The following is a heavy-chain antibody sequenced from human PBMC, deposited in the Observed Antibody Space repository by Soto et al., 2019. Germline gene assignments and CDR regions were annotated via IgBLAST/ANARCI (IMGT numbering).Heavy chain of an antibody. D-gene: IGHD2-2*01. Sequence: LSLTCSVSGVSTRSSSYFWGWIRQPPGRGPEYIATIYHSGSTYYNPSLKSRVSISVDTSKNQFSLKLTSLTAADTAVYYCVRQVTWPAPHLFAFGAQRTLATVSA. CDR1: GVSTRSSSYF. V-gene: IGHV4-39*01. J-gene: IGHJ4*02. CDR3: VRQVTWPAPHLFAF. CDR2: IYHSGST.